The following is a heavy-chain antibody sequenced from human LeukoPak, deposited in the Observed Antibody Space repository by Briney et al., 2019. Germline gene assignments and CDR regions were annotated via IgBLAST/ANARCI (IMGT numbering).Heavy chain of an antibody. V-gene: IGHV4-4*02. CDR2: IYHTGST. D-gene: IGHD6-19*01. CDR3: TRAPPYGSGWSKGVLDY. Sequence: SETLSLTCAVSGDSISSNNWWSWVRQPPGKGLEWIGEIYHTGSTNYNPSLKSRVTISVDKSKNQFSLKMSSVTAADTAVYYCTRAPPYGSGWSKGVLDYWGQGTLVTVSS. CDR1: GDSISSNNW. J-gene: IGHJ4*02.